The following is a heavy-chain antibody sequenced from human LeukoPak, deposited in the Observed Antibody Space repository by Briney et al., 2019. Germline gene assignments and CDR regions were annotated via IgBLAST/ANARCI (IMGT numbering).Heavy chain of an antibody. J-gene: IGHJ4*02. CDR1: GFAFRSFD. D-gene: IGHD3-22*01. CDR2: LSGSGDTT. V-gene: IGHV3-23*01. Sequence: GGSLRLSCAASGFAFRSFDMSWVRQAPGKGLEWVSSLSGSGDTTYYADSVKGRFTISRDNSNNTLYLQMNSLRAEDTALYYCAKDRSLTLPTFERSGYYYYWGQGTLVTVSS. CDR3: AKDRSLTLPTFERSGYYYY.